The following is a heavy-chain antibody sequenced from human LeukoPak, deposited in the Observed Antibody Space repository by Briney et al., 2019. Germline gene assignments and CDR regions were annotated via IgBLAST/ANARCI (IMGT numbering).Heavy chain of an antibody. CDR2: IYYSGST. D-gene: IGHD3-3*01. Sequence: SETLSLTCTVSGGSISSGNYYWSWIRQPAGKGLEWIGYIYYSGSTNYNPSLKSRVTISVDTSKNQFSLKLSSVAAADTAVYYCARGNDFWSGYLNWFDPWGQGTLVTVSS. J-gene: IGHJ5*02. CDR3: ARGNDFWSGYLNWFDP. V-gene: IGHV4-61*10. CDR1: GGSISSGNYY.